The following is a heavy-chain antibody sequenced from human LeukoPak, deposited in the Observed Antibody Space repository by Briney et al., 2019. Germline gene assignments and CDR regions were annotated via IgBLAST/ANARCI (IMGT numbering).Heavy chain of an antibody. V-gene: IGHV7-4-1*04. CDR2: INTNTGNP. J-gene: IGHJ5*02. CDR1: GYTFTSYA. D-gene: IGHD1-26*01. CDR3: ARDIRSRAPILGATSRSYNWFDP. Sequence: ASVKVSCKASGYTFTSYAMNWVRQAPGQGLEWMGWINTNTGNPTYAQGFTGRFVFSLDTSVSMAYLQISSLKAEDTAVYYCARDIRSRAPILGATSRSYNWFDPWGQGTLVTVSS.